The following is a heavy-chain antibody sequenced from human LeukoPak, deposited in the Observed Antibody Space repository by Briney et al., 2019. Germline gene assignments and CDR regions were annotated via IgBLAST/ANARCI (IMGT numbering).Heavy chain of an antibody. CDR3: ARVREGRFFDY. J-gene: IGHJ4*02. Sequence: SSVKVSCTASGGTFSHYAISWVGQAPGQELAGMGGIIPIFGTAHNAQKFQGRVTITADKSTSKAYMKLSSLRSEDTAVYYCARVREGRFFDYWGQGTLVTVSS. CDR2: IIPIFGTA. V-gene: IGHV1-69*06. CDR1: GGTFSHYA. D-gene: IGHD3-3*01.